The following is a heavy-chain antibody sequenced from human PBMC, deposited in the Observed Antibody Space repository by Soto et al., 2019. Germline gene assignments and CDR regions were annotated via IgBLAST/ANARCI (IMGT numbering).Heavy chain of an antibody. J-gene: IGHJ3*02. CDR1: GYTFTSYY. D-gene: IGHD3-22*01. Sequence: ASVKVSCKASGYTFTSYYMHWVRQAPGQGLEWMGIINPSGGSTSYAQKFQGRVTMTRDTSTSTVYMELSSLRSEDTAVYYCARGRGYYDSSGYSDDAFDIWGQGTMVTVSS. CDR3: ARGRGYYDSSGYSDDAFDI. CDR2: INPSGGST. V-gene: IGHV1-46*01.